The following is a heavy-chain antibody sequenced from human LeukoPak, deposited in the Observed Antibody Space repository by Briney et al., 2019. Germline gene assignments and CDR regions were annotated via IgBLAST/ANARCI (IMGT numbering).Heavy chain of an antibody. D-gene: IGHD5-24*01. CDR2: IKQDGSEK. CDR1: GFTFSSYW. J-gene: IGHJ4*02. CDR3: ARDRDGLDY. Sequence: GGSLRLSCAASGFTFSSYWMSWGRQAPGKGLEWVANIKQDGSEKYYVDSVKGRFTIYRDNAKNLQYLQMNSLRAEDTAVYYCARDRDGLDYWGQGTLVTVSS. V-gene: IGHV3-7*01.